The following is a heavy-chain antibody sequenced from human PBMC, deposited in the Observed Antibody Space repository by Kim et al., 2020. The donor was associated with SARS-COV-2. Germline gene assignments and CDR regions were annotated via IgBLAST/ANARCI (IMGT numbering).Heavy chain of an antibody. V-gene: IGHV4-61*01. Sequence: SETLSLTCTVSGGSVSSGSYYWSWIRQPPRKGLEWIGYIYYSGSTNYNPSLKSRVTISVDTSKNQFSLKLSSVTAADTAVYYCARDAWDYYDSNRLTMQNPQTPPLWGQGTLVTVSS. CDR2: IYYSGST. CDR3: ARDAWDYYDSNRLTMQNPQTPPL. J-gene: IGHJ4*02. CDR1: GGSVSSGSYY. D-gene: IGHD3-22*01.